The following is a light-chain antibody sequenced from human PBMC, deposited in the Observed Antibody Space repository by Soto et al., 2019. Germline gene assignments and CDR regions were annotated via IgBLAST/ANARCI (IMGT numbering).Light chain of an antibody. J-gene: IGKJ1*01. CDR1: QSVSSN. V-gene: IGKV3-15*01. CDR3: QQYNNWPRT. Sequence: EIVMTQSPATLSVSPGERATLSCRASQSVSSNLAWYQQKPGQAPRLLIYGASTRATGIPARFSGSRSGTEFTLTISSLQSEDFAVYYRQQYNNWPRTFGQGTKVDIK. CDR2: GAS.